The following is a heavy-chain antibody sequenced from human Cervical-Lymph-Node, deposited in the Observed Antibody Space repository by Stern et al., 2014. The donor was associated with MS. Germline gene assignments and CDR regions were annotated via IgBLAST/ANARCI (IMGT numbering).Heavy chain of an antibody. Sequence: QVQLQESGPGLVKPSETLSLTCSVSGGSITSYYWTWIRQPPGKGLEWIGHIHSMVITNYSPSLKSRVTISVDKSKKQFSLRLVSVTAADTAVYYCARDKSSITDRTFYYNGMDVWGQGTTVTVSS. D-gene: IGHD6-6*01. CDR1: GGSITSYY. CDR2: IHSMVIT. V-gene: IGHV4-59*01. CDR3: ARDKSSITDRTFYYNGMDV. J-gene: IGHJ6*02.